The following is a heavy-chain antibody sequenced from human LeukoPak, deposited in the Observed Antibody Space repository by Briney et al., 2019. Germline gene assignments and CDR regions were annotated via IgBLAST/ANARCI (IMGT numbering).Heavy chain of an antibody. CDR1: ILTLSNYS. D-gene: IGHD1-14*01. CDR3: AKDLGVLDYNRILHY. CDR2: LSGNGDIT. J-gene: IGHJ4*02. Sequence: PGRSLRLSCAASILTLSNYSVTWVSRARRKGREGVIGLSGNGDITHYADAGKDRYTIPRDTPKHTLFLQMKSLGPEDTAVYYCAKDLGVLDYNRILHYWGQGALVTVSS. V-gene: IGHV3-23*01.